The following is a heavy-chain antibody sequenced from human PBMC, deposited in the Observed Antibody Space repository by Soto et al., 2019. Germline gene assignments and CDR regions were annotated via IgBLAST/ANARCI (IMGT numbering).Heavy chain of an antibody. CDR2: IYYSGST. D-gene: IGHD3-16*02. CDR1: GGSISSSSFY. V-gene: IGHV4-39*01. CDR3: ARHRPYDYLWGTYRPFDY. J-gene: IGHJ4*02. Sequence: PSETLSLTCAVSGGSISSSSFYWGWIRQPPGKGLEWIGTIYYSGSTYYNSSLKSRVTISVDTSKNQFSLKLSSVTAADTAVYYCARHRPYDYLWGTYRPFDYWGQGTLVTVSS.